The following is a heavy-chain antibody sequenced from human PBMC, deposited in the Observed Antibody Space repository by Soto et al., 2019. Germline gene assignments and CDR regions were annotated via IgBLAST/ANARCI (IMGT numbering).Heavy chain of an antibody. J-gene: IGHJ4*02. Sequence: QVQLVQSGAEVKKPGSSVKVSCKASGGTFSSYAISWVRQAPGQGLEWMGGIIPIFGTANYAKKFQGRVTITADESTSTAYMELSSLRSEDTAVYYCARDLSPDYGDHGDYFDYWGQGTLVTASS. V-gene: IGHV1-69*12. CDR1: GGTFSSYA. CDR2: IIPIFGTA. D-gene: IGHD4-17*01. CDR3: ARDLSPDYGDHGDYFDY.